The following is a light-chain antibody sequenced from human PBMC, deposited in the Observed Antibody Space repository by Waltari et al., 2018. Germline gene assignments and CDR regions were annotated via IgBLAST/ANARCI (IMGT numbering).Light chain of an antibody. Sequence: QSALTQPASVSGSPGLSITLPCTGTSSDVCNYNYVSRYQQHPGKVPKLILYGVSNRPSGVSNRFSGSKSGNTASLTISGLQAEDEADYYCSSYTGGSTFYVFGTGTKVAVL. CDR3: SSYTGGSTFYV. V-gene: IGLV2-14*01. CDR2: GVS. CDR1: SSDVCNYNY. J-gene: IGLJ1*01.